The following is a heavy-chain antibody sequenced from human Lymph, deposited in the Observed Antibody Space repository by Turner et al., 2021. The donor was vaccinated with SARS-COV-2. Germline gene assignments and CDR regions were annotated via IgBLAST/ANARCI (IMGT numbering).Heavy chain of an antibody. Sequence: QVQLVESGEGVVQPGRSLRLSCAASGFTFSTYAIYWVRQAPGKGLEWVAVISYDGSNKYYADSVKGRFTISRDNSKNTLYLQMNSLRAEDTAVYYCARYASGGYFYYGMDVWGQGTTVTVSS. D-gene: IGHD3-10*01. CDR1: GFTFSTYA. CDR3: ARYASGGYFYYGMDV. CDR2: ISYDGSNK. V-gene: IGHV3-30*04. J-gene: IGHJ6*02.